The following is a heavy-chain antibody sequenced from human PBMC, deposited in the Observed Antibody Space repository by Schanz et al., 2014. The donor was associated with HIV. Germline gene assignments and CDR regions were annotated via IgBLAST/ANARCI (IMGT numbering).Heavy chain of an antibody. D-gene: IGHD3-3*01. J-gene: IGHJ4*03. CDR3: ARARFGD. V-gene: IGHV3-11*01. CDR2: ISGSSDAV. CDR1: GFTFSDHY. Sequence: QVQLVESGGGLVTPGGSLRLSCAASGFTFSDHYISWIRLVPGKGLEWVSFISGSSDAVFYADSGKGRFTVSRDNTKNLLFLQMNSLSAADTAVYFCARARFGDWGQGTLVTVSS.